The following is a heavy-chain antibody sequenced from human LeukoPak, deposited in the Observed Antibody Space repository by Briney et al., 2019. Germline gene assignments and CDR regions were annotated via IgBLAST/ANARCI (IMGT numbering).Heavy chain of an antibody. J-gene: IGHJ3*02. CDR3: ARGNRPYGEHEAFDI. V-gene: IGHV4-34*01. CDR1: DESFSGYY. Sequence: SETLSLACAVYDESFSGYYCSWIRQPPRKGLDWLGEIDHSGSTNYNPSLQSRVTISVDTSKNQFSLKVSSVSAADTAVYYCARGNRPYGEHEAFDIWGHGTTVTVSP. CDR2: IDHSGST. D-gene: IGHD3-10*01.